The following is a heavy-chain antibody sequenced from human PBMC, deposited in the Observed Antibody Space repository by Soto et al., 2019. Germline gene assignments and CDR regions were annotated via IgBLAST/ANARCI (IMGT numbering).Heavy chain of an antibody. CDR2: IYRGGGT. D-gene: IGHD5-18*01. J-gene: IGHJ3*02. Sequence: EVQLVESGGGLIQPGGSLRLICAASGLSVTANYMTWVRQAPGKGLEWLSIIYRGGGTYYADSLKGRAIISRDGSRNKVFLQMNSLTAEDAGVYYCARRDDSETFDIWGRGTAVNVSS. CDR3: ARRDDSETFDI. CDR1: GLSVTANY. V-gene: IGHV3-53*01.